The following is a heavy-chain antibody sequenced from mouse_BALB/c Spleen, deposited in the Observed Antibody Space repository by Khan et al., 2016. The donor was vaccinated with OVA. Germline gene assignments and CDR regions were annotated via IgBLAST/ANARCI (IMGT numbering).Heavy chain of an antibody. J-gene: IGHJ4*01. V-gene: IGHV2-6-1*01. CDR1: GFSLTNYG. D-gene: IGHD2-4*01. Sequence: QVQLKESGPGLVAPSQSLSITCTISGFSLTNYGVHWVRQPPGKGLEWLVVIWTAGSTTYNSALTSRLTISKDTSKSQVFLKMNSLQTDDTAMYFCARQPYYHYNIMDYWGQGTSVTVSS. CDR3: ARQPYYHYNIMDY. CDR2: IWTAGST.